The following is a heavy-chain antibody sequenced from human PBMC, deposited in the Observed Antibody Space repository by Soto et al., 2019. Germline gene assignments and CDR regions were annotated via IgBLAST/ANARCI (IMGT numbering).Heavy chain of an antibody. J-gene: IGHJ4*02. Sequence: QVQLVQSGAEVKKPGASVKVSCKASGYTFTSYDINWVRQATGQGLEWMGWMNPNSGNTGYAQKFQGRVTMTRNTSRRTAYMELSRLRSEDTAVYYCARGLRVKTGSSNYAVAYWGQGTLVTVSS. CDR2: MNPNSGNT. D-gene: IGHD4-4*01. V-gene: IGHV1-8*01. CDR3: ARGLRVKTGSSNYAVAY. CDR1: GYTFTSYD.